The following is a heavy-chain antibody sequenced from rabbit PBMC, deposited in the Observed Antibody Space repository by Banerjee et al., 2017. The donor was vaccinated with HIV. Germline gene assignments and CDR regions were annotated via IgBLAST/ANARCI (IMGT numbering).Heavy chain of an antibody. CDR1: GFDFSSTYY. V-gene: IGHV1S40*01. CDR2: ISAGSSGTT. J-gene: IGHJ4*01. D-gene: IGHD4-2*01. CDR3: ARDVAGREDFNL. Sequence: QSLEESGGGLVQPEGSLTLTCKASGFDFSSTYYMCWVRQAPGKGLEWIGCISAGSSGTTYSASWAKVRFTISKTSSTTVNLNMTSLTDADTASYFCARDVAGREDFNLWGPGTLVTVS.